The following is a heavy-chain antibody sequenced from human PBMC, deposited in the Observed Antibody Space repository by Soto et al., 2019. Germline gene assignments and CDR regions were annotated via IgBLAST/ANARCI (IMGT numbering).Heavy chain of an antibody. J-gene: IGHJ6*02. CDR2: INAGNGRT. Sequence: PSVKVSCKASGYTFTSHAMHWVRQAPGQRPEWMGWINAGNGRTKYSQNFQGRVTITRDTSASTAYMDLSSLRFEDTAVYYCARDLLDWNLAQPYYYYYHGMDVWGQGTTVTVSS. CDR3: ARDLLDWNLAQPYYYYYHGMDV. CDR1: GYTFTSHA. D-gene: IGHD1-1*01. V-gene: IGHV1-3*01.